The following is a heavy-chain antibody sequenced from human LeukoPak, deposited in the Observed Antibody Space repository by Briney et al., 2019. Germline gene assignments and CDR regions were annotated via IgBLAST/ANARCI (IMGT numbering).Heavy chain of an antibody. Sequence: SQTLSLTCTVSGGSISSDDYYWSWIRQPPGKGLEWIGYIYYSGTTYNNPSLKSRVTISVDTSKNQFSLKLSSVTAADTAVYYCARVESMGDYFDSWGQGTLVTVFS. CDR3: ARVESMGDYFDS. J-gene: IGHJ4*02. D-gene: IGHD3-16*01. CDR2: IYYSGTT. V-gene: IGHV4-30-4*01. CDR1: GGSISSDDYY.